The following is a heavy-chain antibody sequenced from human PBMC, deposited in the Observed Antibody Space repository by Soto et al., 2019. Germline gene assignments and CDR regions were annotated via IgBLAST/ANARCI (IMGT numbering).Heavy chain of an antibody. CDR2: IIPIFGTA. D-gene: IGHD1-26*01. CDR3: ASGGVGATGGYYYYGMDV. J-gene: IGHJ6*02. Sequence: QVQLVQSGAEVKKPGSSVKVSCKASGGTFSSYAISWVREAPGQGLEWMGGIIPIFGTANYAQKFQGRVTITADESTSTAFMELSSLRSEDTAVYYCASGGVGATGGYYYYGMDVWGQGTTVTVSS. CDR1: GGTFSSYA. V-gene: IGHV1-69*01.